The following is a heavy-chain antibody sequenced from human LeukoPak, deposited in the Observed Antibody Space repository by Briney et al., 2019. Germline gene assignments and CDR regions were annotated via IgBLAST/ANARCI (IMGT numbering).Heavy chain of an antibody. Sequence: PGGSLRLSCAASGFTFSSYSMNWVRQAPGKGLEWVSSISSSSSYIYYADSVKGRFTISRDNAKNSLYLQMNSLRAEDTAVYYCARETDFIVVVTAPYYYYGMDVWGQGTTVTVSS. J-gene: IGHJ6*02. CDR3: ARETDFIVVVTAPYYYYGMDV. CDR2: ISSSSSYI. CDR1: GFTFSSYS. V-gene: IGHV3-21*01. D-gene: IGHD2-21*02.